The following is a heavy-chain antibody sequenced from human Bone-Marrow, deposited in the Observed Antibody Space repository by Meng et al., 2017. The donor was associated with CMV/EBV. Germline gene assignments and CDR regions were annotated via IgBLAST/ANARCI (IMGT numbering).Heavy chain of an antibody. J-gene: IGHJ4*01. V-gene: IGHV3-23*01. CDR2: ISGSGGST. CDR3: AKNGQGGQQLVSFDD. D-gene: IGHD6-13*01. Sequence: GESLKISCAASGFTFSSYAMSWVRQAPGKGLEWVSAISGSGGSTYYADSVKGRFTISRDNSKNTLYLQMNSLRAEDTAVYYCAKNGQGGQQLVSFDDWGQGTRVTVSS. CDR1: GFTFSSYA.